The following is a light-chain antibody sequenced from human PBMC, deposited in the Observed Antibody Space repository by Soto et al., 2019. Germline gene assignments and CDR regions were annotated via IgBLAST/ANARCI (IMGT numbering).Light chain of an antibody. V-gene: IGKV1-5*01. CDR2: DAS. CDR1: QSISSW. Sequence: DIQMTQSPSTLSASVGDRVTITCRASQSISSWLAWYQQKPGKAPKLLIYDASSLESGVPSRFSGSGSGTEFTLPISSLQPDDFATYYCQQYNSYSPTYTFGQGTKLEIK. J-gene: IGKJ2*01. CDR3: QQYNSYSPTYT.